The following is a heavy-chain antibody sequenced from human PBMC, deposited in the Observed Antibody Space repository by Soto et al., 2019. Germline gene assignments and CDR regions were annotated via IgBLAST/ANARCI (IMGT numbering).Heavy chain of an antibody. Sequence: QVPLVQSGAEVKKPGASVKVSCKASGYTSTAYPMHWVRQAPGQRLEWMGWINVANGDTGYSQKFQGRVTVTRDTSAGTVYMELSSLKSEDTAVYYFARKDYYGAGIYYFDHWGQGTLVTVSS. CDR1: GYTSTAYP. D-gene: IGHD3-10*01. CDR2: INVANGDT. CDR3: ARKDYYGAGIYYFDH. J-gene: IGHJ4*02. V-gene: IGHV1-3*01.